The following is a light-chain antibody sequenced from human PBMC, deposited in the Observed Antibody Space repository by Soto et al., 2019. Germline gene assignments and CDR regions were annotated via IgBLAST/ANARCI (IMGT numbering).Light chain of an antibody. V-gene: IGKV3-15*01. CDR1: HSVNSH. Sequence: MMMTQSPATLSVSPGERVTLSCRTSHSVNSHVAWYQQKPGQAPGLLLYGASTRATGIPVRFSGSGFGTEFTLTISSLQSEDFAVYYCQQYKNWPLFGQGTRLEI. J-gene: IGKJ5*01. CDR3: QQYKNWPL. CDR2: GAS.